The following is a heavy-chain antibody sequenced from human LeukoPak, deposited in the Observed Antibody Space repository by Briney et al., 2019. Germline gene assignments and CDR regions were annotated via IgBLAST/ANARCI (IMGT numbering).Heavy chain of an antibody. J-gene: IGHJ4*02. V-gene: IGHV1-18*01. Sequence: VASVKVSCTASGYTFTSYGISWVRQAPGQGLEWMGWISAYNGNTNYAQKLQGRVTMTTDTSTSTAYMELRSLRSDDTAVYYCARDRVDTAMVTAIDYWGQGTLVTVSS. CDR3: ARDRVDTAMVTAIDY. CDR2: ISAYNGNT. D-gene: IGHD5-18*01. CDR1: GYTFTSYG.